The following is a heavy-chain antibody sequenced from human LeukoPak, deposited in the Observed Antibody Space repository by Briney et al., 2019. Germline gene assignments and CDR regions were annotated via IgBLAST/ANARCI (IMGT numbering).Heavy chain of an antibody. CDR1: GFTISDHF. CDR2: IDRDGSEI. J-gene: IGHJ4*02. D-gene: IGHD3-3*01. V-gene: IGHV3-74*01. CDR3: ARDRPTGASRLFVVQ. Sequence: PGGSLRLSCAASGFTISDHFMHWVRQGPGKGLMWVSRIDRDGSEINYADSVKGRFTISRDNAKNSLYLQMNSLRAEDTAVYYCARDRPTGASRLFVVQWGQGTLVSVSS.